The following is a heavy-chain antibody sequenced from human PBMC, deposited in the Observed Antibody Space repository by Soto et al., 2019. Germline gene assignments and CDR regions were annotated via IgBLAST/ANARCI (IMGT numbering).Heavy chain of an antibody. D-gene: IGHD2-21*02. V-gene: IGHV3-53*04. CDR2: MYSGGTT. Sequence: EVQLVESGGGLVQPGGSLRLSCAASGVIVSSNYMTWVRQAPGKGLEWVSIMYSGGTTYYAESVKGRFTISRHISKNTLDLQMNTLRFDDTAVYYCARVAGDDPLEIWGSGTMVTVSS. CDR1: GVIVSSNY. CDR3: ARVAGDDPLEI. J-gene: IGHJ3*02.